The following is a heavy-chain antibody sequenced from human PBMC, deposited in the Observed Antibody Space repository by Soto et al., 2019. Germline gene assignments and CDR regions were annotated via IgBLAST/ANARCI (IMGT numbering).Heavy chain of an antibody. Sequence: SETLSLTCTVSGGSISSYYWSWIRQPPGKGLEWIGYIYYSGSTNYNPSLKSRVTISVDTSKNQFSLKLSSVTAADTAVYYCARTPYIVVVPAAMPNTYYFDDWGQGTLVTVSS. CDR2: IYYSGST. CDR3: ARTPYIVVVPAAMPNTYYFDD. CDR1: GGSISSYY. D-gene: IGHD2-2*01. V-gene: IGHV4-59*01. J-gene: IGHJ4*02.